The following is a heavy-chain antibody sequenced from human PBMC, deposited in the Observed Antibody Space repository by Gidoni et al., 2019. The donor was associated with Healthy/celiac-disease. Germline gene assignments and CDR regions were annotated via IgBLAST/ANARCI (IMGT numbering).Heavy chain of an antibody. J-gene: IGHJ5*02. CDR3: ARGGVRCSGGSCPPPGGFDP. Sequence: RGLEWMGGIIPIFGTANYAQKFQGRVTITADESTSTAYMELSSLRSEDTAVYYCARGGVRCSGGSCPPPGGFDPWGQGTLVTVSS. CDR2: IIPIFGTA. D-gene: IGHD2-15*01. V-gene: IGHV1-69*01.